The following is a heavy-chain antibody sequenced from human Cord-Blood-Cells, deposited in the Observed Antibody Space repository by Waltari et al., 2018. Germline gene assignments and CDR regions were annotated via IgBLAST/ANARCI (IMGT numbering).Heavy chain of an antibody. CDR1: GFTFSSYA. V-gene: IGHV3-23*01. D-gene: IGHD1-26*01. CDR3: ATLPPAWDLDY. J-gene: IGHJ4*02. CDR2: ICGGGGST. Sequence: EVQLLESGGGLVQPGGSLRLSCAASGFTFSSYAMSWARQAPGKGLEWVPAICGGGGSTYYADSVKGRFTISRDNSKNTLYLQMNSLRAEDTAVYYCATLPPAWDLDYWGQGTLVTVSS.